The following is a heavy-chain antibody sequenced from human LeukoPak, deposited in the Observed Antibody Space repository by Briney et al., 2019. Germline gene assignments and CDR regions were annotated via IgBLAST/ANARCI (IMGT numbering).Heavy chain of an antibody. CDR2: VYIGGGT. V-gene: IGHV4-61*02. CDR1: GVAFSSDSYY. D-gene: IGHD3-3*01. CDR3: ASLNYDFWSGYYLDY. J-gene: IGHJ4*02. Sequence: SETLSLTCTVSGVAFSSDSYYWSWIRQAAGKGLEWIGRVYIGGGTDYNPSLASRVTMTVEGSNNQFSLKLTSVTAADTAVYYCASLNYDFWSGYYLDYWGQGTLVTVSS.